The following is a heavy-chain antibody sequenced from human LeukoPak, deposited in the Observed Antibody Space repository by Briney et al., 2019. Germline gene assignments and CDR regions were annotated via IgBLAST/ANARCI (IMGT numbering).Heavy chain of an antibody. V-gene: IGHV3-30*02. CDR2: IWYDGSNK. CDR1: GFTFSSYG. D-gene: IGHD3-3*01. CDR3: AKDPGFLEWCFDY. J-gene: IGHJ4*02. Sequence: PGGSLRLSCAASGFTFSSYGMHWVRQAPGKGLEWVAVIWYDGSNKYYADSVKGRFTISRDNSKNTLYLQMNSLRAEDTAVYYCAKDPGFLEWCFDYWGQGTLVTVSS.